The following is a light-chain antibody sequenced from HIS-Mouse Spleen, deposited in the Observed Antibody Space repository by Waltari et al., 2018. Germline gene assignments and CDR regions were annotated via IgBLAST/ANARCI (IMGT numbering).Light chain of an antibody. CDR3: SLYPSSSAVV. CDR2: EVS. J-gene: IGLJ2*01. V-gene: IGLV2-18*01. Sequence: QSALTQPPSVTGSPGQSVTISYTGPSSDVGRYNRLSCFQQPPVTDPNLMIYEVSNRTPRVPDRFSGSTPGNTASLTTSGLQAEDEADYYCSLYPSSSAVVFGGGPKLTVL. CDR1: SSDVGRYNR.